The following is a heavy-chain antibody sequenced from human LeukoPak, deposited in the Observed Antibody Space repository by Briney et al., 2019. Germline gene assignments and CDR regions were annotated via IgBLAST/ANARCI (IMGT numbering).Heavy chain of an antibody. J-gene: IGHJ3*02. CDR3: ARSRDHAFDM. CDR1: GFTFSSYW. Sequence: GGSLRLSCAASGFTFSSYWMSWVRQAPGKGLEWVAHIKEDGSAKYYADSVKGRFTISRDNAKNSLYLQMNSLRADDTTLYYCARSRDHAFDMWGQGTLVAVSS. CDR2: IKEDGSAK. D-gene: IGHD5-24*01. V-gene: IGHV3-7*05.